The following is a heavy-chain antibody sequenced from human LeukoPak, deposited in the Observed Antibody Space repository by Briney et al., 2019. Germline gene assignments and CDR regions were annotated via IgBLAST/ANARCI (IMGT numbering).Heavy chain of an antibody. CDR1: GGTFSSYA. CDR3: ARDPEAQYYDFWSGYFDY. D-gene: IGHD3-3*01. J-gene: IGHJ4*02. V-gene: IGHV1-69*13. CDR2: IIPIFGTA. Sequence: SVKVSCKASGGTFSSYAISWVRQAPGQGLGWMGGIIPIFGTANYAQKFQGRVTITADESTSTAYMELSSLRSEDTAVYYCARDPEAQYYDFWSGYFDYWGQGTLVTVSS.